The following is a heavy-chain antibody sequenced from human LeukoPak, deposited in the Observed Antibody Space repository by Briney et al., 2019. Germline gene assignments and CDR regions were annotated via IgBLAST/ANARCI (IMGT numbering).Heavy chain of an antibody. CDR1: GGSISSGGYY. CDR2: IYYSGST. J-gene: IGHJ4*02. D-gene: IGHD3-3*02. V-gene: IGHV4-31*03. CDR3: ARFKGGEGPIFD. Sequence: SETLSLTCTVSGGSISSGGYYWSWIRQHPGKGLEWIGYIYYSGSTYYNPSLKSRVTISVDTSKNQFSLKLSSVTAADTAVYYCARFKGGEGPIFDWGQGTLVTVSS.